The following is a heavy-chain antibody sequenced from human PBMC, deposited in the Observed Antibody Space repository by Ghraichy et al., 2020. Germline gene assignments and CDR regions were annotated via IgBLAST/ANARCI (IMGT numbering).Heavy chain of an antibody. CDR3: AKGSLSLQWQSFDS. V-gene: IGHV3-23*01. Sequence: GGSLRLSCAASGFTFNTFAMAWVRQAPGKGLEWVSDISSSGGSTYYADSVKGRFTISRDNSKNTLFLQMSSLRVDDTAIYYCAKGSLSLQWQSFDSWGQGTPVTVSS. CDR1: GFTFNTFA. D-gene: IGHD6-19*01. J-gene: IGHJ4*02. CDR2: ISSSGGST.